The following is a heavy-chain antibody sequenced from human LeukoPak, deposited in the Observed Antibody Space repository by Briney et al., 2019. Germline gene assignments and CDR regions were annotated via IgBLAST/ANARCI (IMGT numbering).Heavy chain of an antibody. V-gene: IGHV1-69*05. CDR1: GGTFSNYA. Sequence: GSSVKVSFKASGGTFSNYAFTWVRQAPGQGLEWMGGIIPVFGATHHLQKFQGRVTITTDESTSTAYLELSSLRSEDTAVVYCASGIEARPRLFDYWGQGTLVTVSS. J-gene: IGHJ4*02. D-gene: IGHD6-6*01. CDR2: IIPVFGAT. CDR3: ASGIEARPRLFDY.